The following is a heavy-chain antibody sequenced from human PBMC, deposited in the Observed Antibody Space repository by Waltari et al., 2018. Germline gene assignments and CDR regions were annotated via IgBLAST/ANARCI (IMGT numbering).Heavy chain of an antibody. D-gene: IGHD2-15*01. J-gene: IGHJ3*02. Sequence: EVQMVESGGGLVQPGGSLRLSCVGSGFSLSDYWMSWVRQAPGRGVEWPGNIKGDGTETSYVDSVEGRFIISRDNARNTLFLQMNNLGAGDTAVFYCARQGGWTFDIWGQGTVVTVSS. CDR1: GFSLSDYW. CDR2: IKGDGTET. CDR3: ARQGGWTFDI. V-gene: IGHV3-7*01.